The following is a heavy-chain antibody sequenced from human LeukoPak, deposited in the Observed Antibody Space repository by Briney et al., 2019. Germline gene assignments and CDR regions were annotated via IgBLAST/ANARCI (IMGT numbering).Heavy chain of an antibody. D-gene: IGHD1-1*01. CDR2: INWNGGST. V-gene: IGHV3-20*04. J-gene: IGHJ6*03. Sequence: GGSLRLSCAASGFTFDEYDMSWVRHAPGKGLEWVSGINWNGGSTGYADSVKGRFTISRDNAKNSLYLQMNSLRAEDTALYYCARAPTTGYYYYYYMDVWGKGATVTVSS. CDR1: GFTFDEYD. CDR3: ARAPTTGYYYYYYMDV.